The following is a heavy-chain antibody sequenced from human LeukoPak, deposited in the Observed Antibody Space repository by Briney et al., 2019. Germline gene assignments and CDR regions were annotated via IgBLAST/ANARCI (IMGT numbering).Heavy chain of an antibody. Sequence: GGSLRLSCAASGFTFSSYAMSWVRQAPGKGLEWVSAISGSGGSTYYADSVKGRFTISRDNAKNSLYLQMNSLRAEDTAVYYCARSTVTTLFDYYYYGMDVWGQGTTVTVSS. CDR1: GFTFSSYA. CDR3: ARSTVTTLFDYYYYGMDV. J-gene: IGHJ6*02. V-gene: IGHV3-23*01. CDR2: ISGSGGST. D-gene: IGHD4-11*01.